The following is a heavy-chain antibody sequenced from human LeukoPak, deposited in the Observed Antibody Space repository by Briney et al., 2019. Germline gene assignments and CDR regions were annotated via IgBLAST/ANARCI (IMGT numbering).Heavy chain of an antibody. D-gene: IGHD4-17*01. Sequence: GKSLKISCKGSGYSFTSYWIGWVRQMPGKGQGWMGIIYPGDSDTRYSPSFQGQVTISADKSISTAYLQWSSLKASDTAMYYCARHNDYGDYDYYYYMDVWGKGTTVTVSS. V-gene: IGHV5-51*01. CDR1: GYSFTSYW. CDR2: IYPGDSDT. J-gene: IGHJ6*03. CDR3: ARHNDYGDYDYYYYMDV.